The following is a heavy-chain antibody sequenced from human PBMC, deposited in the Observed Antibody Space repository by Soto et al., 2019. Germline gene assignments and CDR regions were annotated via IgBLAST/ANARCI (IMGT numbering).Heavy chain of an antibody. V-gene: IGHV1-69*02. D-gene: IGHD3-10*01. CDR1: GDTFAFHS. CDR3: ATSYGSGYRAFDY. CDR2: INPILSMS. Sequence: QVQLVQCGAEVKRPGSSVKVSCKASGDTFAFHSINWVRQAPGLGLEWMGRINPILSMSNYAQRFQGRVTMTADKSTSTAYMVLSSLRSEDTAIYYCATSYGSGYRAFDYWGQGALVTVSS. J-gene: IGHJ4*02.